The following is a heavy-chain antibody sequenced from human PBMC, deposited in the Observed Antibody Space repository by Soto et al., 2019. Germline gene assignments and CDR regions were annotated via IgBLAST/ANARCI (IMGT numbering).Heavy chain of an antibody. Sequence: GGSLRLSCAATGFTFSNYGIHWVRQAPGKGLEWVAIIWYDGSNKYYADSVKGRFTISRDNSKNTVYLQMNSLSLEDTAAYYCARNGGNYWADFWGQGT. D-gene: IGHD2-21*01. CDR2: IWYDGSNK. CDR1: GFTFSNYG. J-gene: IGHJ4*02. CDR3: ARNGGNYWADF. V-gene: IGHV3-33*01.